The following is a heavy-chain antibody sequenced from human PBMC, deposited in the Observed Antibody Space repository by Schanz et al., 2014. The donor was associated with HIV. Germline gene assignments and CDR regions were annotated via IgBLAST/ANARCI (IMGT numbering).Heavy chain of an antibody. V-gene: IGHV3-11*01. CDR3: ASDTSAMYCFDN. D-gene: IGHD2-15*01. CDR1: GFTFSDYY. J-gene: IGHJ4*02. CDR2: INHSGTTS. Sequence: QVQLVESGGGLVKPGGSLRLSCATSGFTFSDYYMSWIRQAPGKGLEWVSSINHSGTTSYYADSVKGRFTISRDNSKNTLYLQMNSLRAEDTAVYYCASDTSAMYCFDNWGQGTLVTVSS.